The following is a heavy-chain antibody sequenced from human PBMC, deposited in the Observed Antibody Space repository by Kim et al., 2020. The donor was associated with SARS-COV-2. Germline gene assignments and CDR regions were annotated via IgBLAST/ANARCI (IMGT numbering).Heavy chain of an antibody. CDR1: GFTFSRYS. J-gene: IGHJ6*02. Sequence: GGSLRLSCVVSGFTFSRYSMNWVRQAPGKGLEWISYISNSGSTIYYADSVKGRFTISRDNAKNSLYLQMNSLRDEDTAVYYCALMTAAREGVDVWGQGTKVTASS. CDR3: ALMTAAREGVDV. V-gene: IGHV3-48*02. D-gene: IGHD6-13*01. CDR2: ISNSGSTI.